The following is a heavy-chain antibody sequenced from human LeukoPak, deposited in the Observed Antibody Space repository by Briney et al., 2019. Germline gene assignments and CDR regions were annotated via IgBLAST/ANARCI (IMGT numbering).Heavy chain of an antibody. D-gene: IGHD3-3*01. CDR1: GFNFNDYY. CDR3: ARSARLMKGVVEVTALDD. J-gene: IGHJ4*02. Sequence: GGSLRLSCTASGFNFNDYYMSWIRQAPGKGLEWISYISSSGSSIDYADSVKGRFTIARDNAKNSVYLEMNSLRADDTAVYYCARSARLMKGVVEVTALDDWGQGTLVTVSS. V-gene: IGHV3-11*04. CDR2: ISSSGSSI.